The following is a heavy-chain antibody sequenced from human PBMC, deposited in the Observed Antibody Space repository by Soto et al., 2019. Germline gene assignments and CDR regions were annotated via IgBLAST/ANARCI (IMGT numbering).Heavy chain of an antibody. Sequence: QLQLQESGPGLVKPSETLSLTCSVSGDSINSDKYYWGWIRQPPGKDLEWIGSIYYRGNTYYNPSLQTRVTISLAKSKSQFSLQLNSVTAADSAVYFCARLEGLATISYYFDFWGQGALVTVSS. CDR3: ARLEGLATISYYFDF. D-gene: IGHD3-9*01. V-gene: IGHV4-39*01. CDR2: IYYRGNT. CDR1: GDSINSDKYY. J-gene: IGHJ4*02.